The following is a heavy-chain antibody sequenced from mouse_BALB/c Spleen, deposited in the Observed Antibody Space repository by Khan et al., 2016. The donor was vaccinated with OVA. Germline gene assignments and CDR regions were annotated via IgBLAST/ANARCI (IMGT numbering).Heavy chain of an antibody. Sequence: LVESGGGLVKPGGSLKLSCAASGFTFSNYAMSWVRQTPEKRLEWVASISSGGKTYYTDSVKGRFTISRDNARNILSLQMSSLRSEDTAMYYCARGDWFAYWGQGTLVTVSA. J-gene: IGHJ3*01. CDR1: GFTFSNYA. CDR2: ISSGGKT. CDR3: ARGDWFAY. V-gene: IGHV5-6-5*01.